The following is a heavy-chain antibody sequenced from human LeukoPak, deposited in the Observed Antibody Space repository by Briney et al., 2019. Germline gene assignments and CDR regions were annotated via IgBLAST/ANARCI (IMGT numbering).Heavy chain of an antibody. V-gene: IGHV3-23*01. J-gene: IGHJ4*02. Sequence: GGSLRLSCAASGFTFSSHAINWVRQAPGRGLEWVSTISGSGSNTYYADSVKGRFTISRDNSKNTLYLQVNSLRVEDTALYYCAKDLRRYNRPIDHWGQGTLVTVSS. CDR1: GFTFSSHA. D-gene: IGHD5-24*01. CDR3: AKDLRRYNRPIDH. CDR2: ISGSGSNT.